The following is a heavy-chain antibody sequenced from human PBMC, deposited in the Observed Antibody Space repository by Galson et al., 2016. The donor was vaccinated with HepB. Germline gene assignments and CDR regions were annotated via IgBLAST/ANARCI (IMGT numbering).Heavy chain of an antibody. CDR2: IKQDGSEK. Sequence: SLRLSCAASGFTFSRFWMSWVRQAPGKGLKWVAMIKQDGSEKYYVDSVKGRFTISTDSAKNSLFLQMNSLTVEDTALYYCASLDTDMVRTLGCWGQGTLVTVSS. V-gene: IGHV3-7*01. D-gene: IGHD5-18*01. CDR3: ASLDTDMVRTLGC. J-gene: IGHJ4*02. CDR1: GFTFSRFW.